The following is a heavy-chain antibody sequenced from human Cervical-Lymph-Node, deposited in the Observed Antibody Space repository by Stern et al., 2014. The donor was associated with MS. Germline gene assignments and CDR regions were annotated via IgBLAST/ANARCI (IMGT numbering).Heavy chain of an antibody. D-gene: IGHD6-13*01. J-gene: IGHJ5*02. V-gene: IGHV1-69*01. Sequence: MQLVESGAEVTKPGSSVQVSCKASGGTFSKFPSSWVRQAPGQGLEWMGGLFPVFGTPTYAQEFRGRVTITADVSTSTVYMELSSLRSDDTAVYYCALSSETSDRWYSLGYDLWGQGTLVTVSS. CDR3: ALSSETSDRWYSLGYDL. CDR1: GGTFSKFP. CDR2: LFPVFGTP.